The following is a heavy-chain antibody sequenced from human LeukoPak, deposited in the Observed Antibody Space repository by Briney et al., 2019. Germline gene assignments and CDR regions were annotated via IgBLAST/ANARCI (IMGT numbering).Heavy chain of an antibody. D-gene: IGHD6-13*01. Sequence: GGSLRLSCVASGFTFSSYSMNWVRQAPGKGLEWVSYISSSSSTIYYADSVKGRFTISRDNAKNSLYLQMNSLRAEDTAVYYCARDSSSWYVDAFDIWGQGTMVTVSS. CDR1: GFTFSSYS. CDR2: ISSSSSTI. J-gene: IGHJ3*02. V-gene: IGHV3-48*01. CDR3: ARDSSSWYVDAFDI.